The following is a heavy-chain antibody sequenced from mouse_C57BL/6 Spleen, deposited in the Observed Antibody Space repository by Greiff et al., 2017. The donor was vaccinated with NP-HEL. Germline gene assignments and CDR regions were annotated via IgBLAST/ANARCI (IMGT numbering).Heavy chain of an antibody. CDR2: INYDGSST. V-gene: IGHV5-16*01. CDR1: GFTFSDYY. Sequence: DVKLVESEGGLVQPGSSMKLSCTASGFTFSDYYMAWVRQVPEKGLEWVANINYDGSSTYYLDSLKSRFIISRDNAKNILYLQMSSLKSEDTATYYCARDRDYVDYWGQGTTLTVSS. J-gene: IGHJ2*01. CDR3: ARDRDYVDY.